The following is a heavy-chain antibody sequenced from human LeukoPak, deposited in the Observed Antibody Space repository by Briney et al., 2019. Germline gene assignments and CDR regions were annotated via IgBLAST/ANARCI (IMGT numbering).Heavy chain of an antibody. CDR1: GYTFTGYW. D-gene: IGHD3/OR15-3a*01. Sequence: GASVKVSCKASGYTFTGYWLHWVRQAPGQGLEWMGWIIPNSGGTNQAQKFQGRVTMTSDTSISTAYMELNRLTSDDTAVYYCTRDGTGGQASDNWGQVTMVTVSS. J-gene: IGHJ3*02. V-gene: IGHV1-2*02. CDR2: IIPNSGGT. CDR3: TRDGTGGQASDN.